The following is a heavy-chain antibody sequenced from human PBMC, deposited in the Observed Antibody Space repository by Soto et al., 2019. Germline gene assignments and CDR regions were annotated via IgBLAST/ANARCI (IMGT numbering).Heavy chain of an antibody. D-gene: IGHD2-2*02. Sequence: QVQLVQSGPEVKKPGASVKVSCKASGYPFTIYGISWVRQAPGQGLEWMGWITAYNGDTKNAQKFPGRVTMTTDTSTSTAYMELRSLRSDDTAVYYCARGGQYRYFDYWGQGTLVTVSS. J-gene: IGHJ4*02. CDR2: ITAYNGDT. CDR3: ARGGQYRYFDY. CDR1: GYPFTIYG. V-gene: IGHV1-18*01.